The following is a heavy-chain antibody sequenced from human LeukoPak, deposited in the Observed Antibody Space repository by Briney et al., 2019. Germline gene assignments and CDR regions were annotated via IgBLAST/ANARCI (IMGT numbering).Heavy chain of an antibody. Sequence: SETLSLTCTVSGGSISNYYWSWIRQPPGKGLEWIGYIYYSGSTNYNPSLKSRVTISVDTSKNQFSLKLSSVTAADTAVYYCARDQDYGDYGGYAFDIWGQGTMVTVSS. CDR1: GGSISNYY. D-gene: IGHD4-17*01. J-gene: IGHJ3*02. V-gene: IGHV4-59*01. CDR2: IYYSGST. CDR3: ARDQDYGDYGGYAFDI.